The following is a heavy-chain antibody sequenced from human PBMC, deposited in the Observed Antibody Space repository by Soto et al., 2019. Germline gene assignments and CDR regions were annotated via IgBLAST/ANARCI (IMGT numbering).Heavy chain of an antibody. D-gene: IGHD1-26*01. J-gene: IGHJ4*02. CDR2: IIPIFGTA. CDR3: ARGSAGSYYELDY. V-gene: IGHV1-69*13. CDR1: GRTFSSYA. Sequence: WASVKVSCKASGRTFSSYAISWVRQAPGQGLEWMGGIIPIFGTANYAQKFQGRVTITADESTSTAYMELSSLRSEDTAVYYCARGSAGSYYELDYWGQGTRVTVSS.